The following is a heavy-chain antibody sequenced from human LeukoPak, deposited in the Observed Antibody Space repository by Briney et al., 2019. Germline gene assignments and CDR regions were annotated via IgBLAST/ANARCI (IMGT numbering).Heavy chain of an antibody. CDR2: IYPGDSDT. D-gene: IGHD2-2*01. Sequence: GESLKISCKGSGYSFTSYWIGWVRPLPGKGLEWMGIIYPGDSDTIYSPSFEGQVTISADKSISTAYLQLSSLKASDTAMHYCARPRVPAAVNYYAFDIWGQGTMVTVSS. CDR3: ARPRVPAAVNYYAFDI. J-gene: IGHJ3*02. CDR1: GYSFTSYW. V-gene: IGHV5-51*01.